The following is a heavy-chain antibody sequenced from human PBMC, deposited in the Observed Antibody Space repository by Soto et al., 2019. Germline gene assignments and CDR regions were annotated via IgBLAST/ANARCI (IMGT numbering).Heavy chain of an antibody. D-gene: IGHD6-13*01. Sequence: ASVKVSCKASGYTFTGYYIHWVRQAPGQRLEWMGWINAGNGNTKYSQKFQGRVTITRDTSASTAYMELSSLRSEDTAVYYCARDRIAAAPQADWFDPWGQGTLVTVSS. CDR2: INAGNGNT. CDR3: ARDRIAAAPQADWFDP. CDR1: GYTFTGYY. V-gene: IGHV1-3*01. J-gene: IGHJ5*02.